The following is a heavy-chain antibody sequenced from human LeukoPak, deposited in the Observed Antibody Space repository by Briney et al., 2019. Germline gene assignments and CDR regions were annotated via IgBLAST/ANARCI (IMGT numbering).Heavy chain of an antibody. V-gene: IGHV4-34*01. D-gene: IGHD4-17*01. CDR3: ARVKCRDGDYVGYYYYGMDV. CDR2: INHSGST. Sequence: PSETLSLTCAVYGGSFSGYYWSWIRQPPGKGLEWIGEINHSGSTNYNPSLKSRVTISVDTSKNQFSLKLSSVTAADTAVYYCARVKCRDGDYVGYYYYGMDVWGQGTTVTVSS. J-gene: IGHJ6*02. CDR1: GGSFSGYY.